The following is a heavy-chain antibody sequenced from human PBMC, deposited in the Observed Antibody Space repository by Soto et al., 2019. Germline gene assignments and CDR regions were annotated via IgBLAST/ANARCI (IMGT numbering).Heavy chain of an antibody. CDR1: GFTFSSYS. Sequence: GSLRLSCAASGFTFSSYSMNWVRQAPGKGLEWVSSISSSSSYIYYADSVKGRFTISRDNAKNSLYLQMNSLRAEDTAVYYCASVPIAARPFDYWGQGTLVTVSS. V-gene: IGHV3-21*01. CDR2: ISSSSSYI. CDR3: ASVPIAARPFDY. D-gene: IGHD6-6*01. J-gene: IGHJ4*02.